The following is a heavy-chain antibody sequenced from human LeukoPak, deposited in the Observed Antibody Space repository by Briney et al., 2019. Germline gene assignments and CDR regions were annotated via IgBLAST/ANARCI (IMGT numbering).Heavy chain of an antibody. Sequence: SETLSLTCTVSGGSISSYYWSWIRQPAGKGLEWIGRIYTSGSTNYNPSLKSRVTMSVDTSKNQFSLKLSSVTAADTAVYYCAREGEGYYDSGGYYQMFDYWGQGTLVTVSS. CDR2: IYTSGST. V-gene: IGHV4-4*07. CDR1: GGSISSYY. J-gene: IGHJ4*02. D-gene: IGHD3-22*01. CDR3: AREGEGYYDSGGYYQMFDY.